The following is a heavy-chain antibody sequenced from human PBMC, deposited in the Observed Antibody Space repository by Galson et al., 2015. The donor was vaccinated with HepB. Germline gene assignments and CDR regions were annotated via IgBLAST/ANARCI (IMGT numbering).Heavy chain of an antibody. V-gene: IGHV1-46*03. J-gene: IGHJ6*03. CDR3: ARAAVAGTSPYYYMDV. CDR1: GYTFTSYY. CDR2: INPSGGST. D-gene: IGHD6-19*01. Sequence: SVKVSCKAYGYTFTSYYMHWVRQAPGQGLEWMGIINPSGGSTSYAQKFQGRVTMTRDTSTSTVYMELSSLRSEDTAVYYCARAAVAGTSPYYYMDVWGKGTTVTVSS.